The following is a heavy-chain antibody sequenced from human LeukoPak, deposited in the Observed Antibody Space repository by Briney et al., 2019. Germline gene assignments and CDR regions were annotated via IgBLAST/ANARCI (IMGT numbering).Heavy chain of an antibody. V-gene: IGHV3-33*01. J-gene: IGHJ3*02. CDR2: IWYDGSNK. D-gene: IGHD2-15*01. CDR1: GFTFSSYG. CDR3: AREREKLLAFDI. Sequence: GRSLRLSCAASGFTFSSYGMHWVRQAPGKGLEWVAVIWYDGSNKYYADSVKGRFTISRDNSKNTLYLQMNSLRAEGTAVYYCAREREKLLAFDIWGQGTMVTVSS.